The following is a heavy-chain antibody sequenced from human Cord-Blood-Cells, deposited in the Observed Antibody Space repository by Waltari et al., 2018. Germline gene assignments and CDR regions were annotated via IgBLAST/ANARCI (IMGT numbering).Heavy chain of an antibody. V-gene: IGHV4-34*01. CDR1: GGSFSGYY. J-gene: IGHJ3*02. Sequence: QVQLQQWGAGLLKPSETLSLTCAVYGGSFSGYYWSWIRQPPGKGLEWIGEINRSGSTNYNPSLKSRVTISVDTSKNQCALRLSSVTAADTAVYYCARRARGSGSYYAFDIWGQGTMVTVSS. CDR3: ARRARGSGSYYAFDI. CDR2: INRSGST. D-gene: IGHD3-10*01.